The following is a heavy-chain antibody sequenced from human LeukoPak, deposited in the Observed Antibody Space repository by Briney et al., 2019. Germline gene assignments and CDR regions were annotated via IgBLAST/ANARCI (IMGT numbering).Heavy chain of an antibody. CDR2: MNPNSGNI. Sequence: ASVKVSCKASGYTFTTYDITWVRQAPGQGLEWMGWMNPNSGNIGYAQKFQGRLTITRNTSISTAYMELSSLRSEDTAVYYCARDRIQQLASFDYWGQGTLVTVSS. CDR3: ARDRIQQLASFDY. CDR1: GYTFTTYD. V-gene: IGHV1-8*03. D-gene: IGHD6-13*01. J-gene: IGHJ4*02.